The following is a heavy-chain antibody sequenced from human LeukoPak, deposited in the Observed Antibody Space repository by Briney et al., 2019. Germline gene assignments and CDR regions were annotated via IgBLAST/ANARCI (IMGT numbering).Heavy chain of an antibody. CDR1: GFTFSSYS. V-gene: IGHV3-21*01. CDR3: ARAVRPSSSWPRDHYYYYGMDV. Sequence: PGGSLRLSCAASGFTFSSYSMNWVRQAPGKGLEWVSSISSSSSYIYYADSVKGRFTISRDNAKNSLYLQMNSLRAEDTAVYYCARAVRPSSSWPRDHYYYYGMDVWGQGTTVTVSS. J-gene: IGHJ6*02. CDR2: ISSSSSYI. D-gene: IGHD6-13*01.